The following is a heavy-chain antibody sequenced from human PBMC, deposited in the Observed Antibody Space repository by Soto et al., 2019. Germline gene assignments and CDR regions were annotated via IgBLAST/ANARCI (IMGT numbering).Heavy chain of an antibody. V-gene: IGHV3-23*01. D-gene: IGHD2-15*01. Sequence: EVQLLESGGGLVQPGGSLRLSCAASGFTFTSYAMSWVRQAPGKGLEWVSAISSSGGNTYYADSVKGRFTISRDNSKNTLYLQFNSLRAEDTALYYCAKDAFGYCSGGNCYYYYMDVWGKGTTVTVSS. CDR1: GFTFTSYA. J-gene: IGHJ6*03. CDR2: ISSSGGNT. CDR3: AKDAFGYCSGGNCYYYYMDV.